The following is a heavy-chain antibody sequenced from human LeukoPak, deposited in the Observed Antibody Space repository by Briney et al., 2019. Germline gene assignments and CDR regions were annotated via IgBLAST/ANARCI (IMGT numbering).Heavy chain of an antibody. V-gene: IGHV1-18*04. D-gene: IGHD1-1*01. CDR2: ISAYNGNT. CDR3: ARFVNNWNDHNWFDP. Sequence: ASVKVSCKASGYTFTSYGITWVRQAPGQGLEWVGWISAYNGNTNYEQKLQGRVTMTRDMSTSTVYMELSSLRSEDTAVYYCARFVNNWNDHNWFDPWGQGTLVTVSS. J-gene: IGHJ5*02. CDR1: GYTFTSYG.